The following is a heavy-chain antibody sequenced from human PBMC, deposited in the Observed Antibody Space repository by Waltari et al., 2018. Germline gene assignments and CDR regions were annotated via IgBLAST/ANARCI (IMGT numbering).Heavy chain of an antibody. CDR1: GGSISSHY. J-gene: IGHJ6*02. D-gene: IGHD2-21*02. V-gene: IGHV4-59*11. CDR2: IYYSGST. CDR3: ARGRVTNYYGMDV. Sequence: QVQLQESGPGLVKPSETLSLTCTVSGGSISSHYWSWIRQPPGKGLEWIGYIYYSGSTNYNPSLKSRVTISVDTSKNQFSLKLSSVTAADTAVYYCARGRVTNYYGMDVWGQGTTVTVSS.